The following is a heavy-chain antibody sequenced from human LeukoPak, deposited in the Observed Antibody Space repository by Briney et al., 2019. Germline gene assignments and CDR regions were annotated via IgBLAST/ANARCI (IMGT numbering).Heavy chain of an antibody. CDR2: INHSGRT. D-gene: IGHD2-21*02. CDR1: GGSFSGDY. V-gene: IGHV4-34*01. CDR3: ARDVVVTSSPDAFDI. J-gene: IGHJ3*02. Sequence: SETLSLTCVVYGGSFSGDYWSWIRQPPGRGLEWIGEINHSGRTNYNPSLKSRVTISVDTSKNQFSLKLSSVTAADTAVYYCARDVVVTSSPDAFDIWGQGTMVAVSS.